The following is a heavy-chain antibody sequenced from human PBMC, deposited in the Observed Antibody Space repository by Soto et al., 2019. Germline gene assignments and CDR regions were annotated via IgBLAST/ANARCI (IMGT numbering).Heavy chain of an antibody. J-gene: IGHJ4*02. CDR3: ARDLHGAFTTMVH. Sequence: QVQMVQSGAEVKKPGASVKLSCRASGYSFLDYYIHWVRHAPGQGLEWMGIINPSGYTSTLAQKFQGRLSVTSDTSTNTVYMELGSLTSEDTATYYCARDLHGAFTTMVHWGQGTLVTVSS. CDR2: INPSGYTS. V-gene: IGHV1-46*01. CDR1: GYSFLDYY. D-gene: IGHD5-18*01.